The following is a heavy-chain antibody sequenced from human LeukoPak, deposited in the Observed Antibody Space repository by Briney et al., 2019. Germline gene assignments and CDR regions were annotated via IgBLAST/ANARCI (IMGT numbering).Heavy chain of an antibody. CDR2: ISGSGDT. J-gene: IGHJ4*02. V-gene: IGHV3-23*01. D-gene: IGHD3-10*01. Sequence: PGGSPRLSCAASGFTFVGNAVTWVRQAPGKGLEWVSTISGSGDTYYADSVRGRFTISRDDSKSTLSLQMNSLRAEDTALYYCAKKYYYGSGTYIFYFDYWGQGTPVTVSS. CDR1: GFTFVGNA. CDR3: AKKYYYGSGTYIFYFDY.